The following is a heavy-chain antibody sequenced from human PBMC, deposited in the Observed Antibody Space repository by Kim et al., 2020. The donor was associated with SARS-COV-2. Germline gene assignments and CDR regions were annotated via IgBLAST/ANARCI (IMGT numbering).Heavy chain of an antibody. CDR1: GFTFSSYS. Sequence: GGSLRLSCAASGFTFSSYSMNWVRQAPGKGLEWVSSISSSSSYIYYADSVKGRFTISRDNAKNSLYLQMNSLRAEDTAVYYCAREYCSGGSCYRSMDVWGQGTTVTVSS. J-gene: IGHJ6*02. D-gene: IGHD2-15*01. V-gene: IGHV3-21*01. CDR2: ISSSSSYI. CDR3: AREYCSGGSCYRSMDV.